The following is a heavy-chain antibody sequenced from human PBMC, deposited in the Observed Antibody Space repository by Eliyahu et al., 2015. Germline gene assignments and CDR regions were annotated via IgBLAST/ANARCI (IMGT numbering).Heavy chain of an antibody. J-gene: IGHJ5*02. Sequence: EVQLVESGGGLVQPGRSLRLSCXASGFTFDDYXXHWVRQAPGKGLGWVSGISWNSGSIGYADSVKGRFTISRDNAKNSLYLQMNSLRAEDTALYYCAKDGRIAAAGHASGWFDPWGQGTLVTVSS. V-gene: IGHV3-9*01. CDR2: ISWNSGSI. CDR3: AKDGRIAAAGHASGWFDP. D-gene: IGHD6-13*01. CDR1: GFTFDDYX.